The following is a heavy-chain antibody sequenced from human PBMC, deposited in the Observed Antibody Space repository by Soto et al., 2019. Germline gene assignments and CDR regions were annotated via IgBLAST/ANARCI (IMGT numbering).Heavy chain of an antibody. CDR2: ISSRSTFI. V-gene: IGHV3-21*06. J-gene: IGHJ4*02. CDR3: ARDPTRSMIVVVGVDDF. Sequence: EVQLVESGGGLVKPGGSLRLSCTVLGFTLTNENMDWVRQAPGKGLEWVSSISSRSTFINYADSMKGRFTISRDNDKGLVYLQRNSLRAEDTAVYYCARDPTRSMIVVVGVDDFWGQRTLVTVSA. D-gene: IGHD3-22*01. CDR1: GFTLTNEN.